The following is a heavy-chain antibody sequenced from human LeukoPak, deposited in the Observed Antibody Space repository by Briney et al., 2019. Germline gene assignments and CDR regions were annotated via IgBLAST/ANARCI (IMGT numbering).Heavy chain of an antibody. CDR1: GFIFSNYW. V-gene: IGHV3-74*01. Sequence: PGGSLRLSCAASGFIFSNYWMHWVRQAPGKGLVWVSRISSDGSSTNYADSVKGRCTISRDNAKNTLYLQMNSLRAEDTAVYYCARRPDSTIFGVAKTLALDYWSQGTLVTVSS. CDR3: ARRPDSTIFGVAKTLALDY. D-gene: IGHD3-3*01. J-gene: IGHJ4*02. CDR2: ISSDGSST.